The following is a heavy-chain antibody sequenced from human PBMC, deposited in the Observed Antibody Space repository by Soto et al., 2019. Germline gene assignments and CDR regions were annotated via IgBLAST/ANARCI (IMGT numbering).Heavy chain of an antibody. V-gene: IGHV1-46*03. J-gene: IGHJ3*01. D-gene: IGHD4-4*01. CDR2: INPNGGST. CDR1: GYTFTNYY. CDR3: ARAASTTVTNRLNVVFDV. Sequence: QVQLVQSGAEVKKPGASVRVSCKASGYTFTNYYIDWVRQAPGQGLEWMGIINPNGGSTTYVQKFLGRVTMTRDTSRSTVYMELSRLRSEDTAVYYCARAASTTVTNRLNVVFDVWGQGTMVTVSS.